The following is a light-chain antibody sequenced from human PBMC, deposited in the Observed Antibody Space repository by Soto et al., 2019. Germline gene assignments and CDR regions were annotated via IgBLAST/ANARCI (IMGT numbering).Light chain of an antibody. CDR2: AAS. CDR3: HHCYSTALT. Sequence: DIQVTQSPSSLSASVGDRVTLTCRARQSISSYFYWYQQKSGKAPTLLIYAASSMQSGDPSRIRGSGSGTDFTLTISSLQPEDFATYYCHHCYSTALTFRGGTQMEIK. CDR1: QSISSY. J-gene: IGKJ4*01. V-gene: IGKV1-39*01.